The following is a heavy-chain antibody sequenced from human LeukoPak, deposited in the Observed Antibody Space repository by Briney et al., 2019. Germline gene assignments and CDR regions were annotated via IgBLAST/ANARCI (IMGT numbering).Heavy chain of an antibody. CDR1: GFTVSSNY. CDR3: ATEVVVPGVGAIDV. J-gene: IGHJ3*01. CDR2: IYSGGST. Sequence: GGSLRLSCAASGFTVSSNYMSWVRQAPGKGLEWVSVIYSGGSTYSADSVRGRFTISRDNSKNTLYLQMNSLRAEDTAVYYCATEVVVPGVGAIDVWGQGTMVTVSS. D-gene: IGHD2-15*01. V-gene: IGHV3-53*01.